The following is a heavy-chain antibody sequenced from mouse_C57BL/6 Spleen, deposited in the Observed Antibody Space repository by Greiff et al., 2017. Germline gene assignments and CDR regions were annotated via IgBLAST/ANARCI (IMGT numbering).Heavy chain of an antibody. CDR1: GFTFTDYY. V-gene: IGHV7-3*01. J-gene: IGHJ4*01. CDR3: ARLYGNPYYAMDY. CDR2: IRNKANGYTT. Sequence: EVHLVESGGGLVQPGGSLSLSCAASGFTFTDYYMSWVRQPPGKALEWLGFIRNKANGYTTEYSASVKGRFTISRDNSQSILYLQMNALRAEDSATYYCARLYGNPYYAMDYWGQGTSVTVSS. D-gene: IGHD2-1*01.